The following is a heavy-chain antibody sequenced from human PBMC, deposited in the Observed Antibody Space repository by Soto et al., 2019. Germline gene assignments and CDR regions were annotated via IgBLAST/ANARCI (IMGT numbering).Heavy chain of an antibody. CDR2: INAGNGNT. D-gene: IGHD6-19*01. V-gene: IGHV1-3*01. CDR1: GYTFTGYA. J-gene: IGHJ3*02. CDR3: ARELHSSGWYRGAFDI. Sequence: ASVKVSCKASGYTFTGYAVHWVRQAPGQRLEWMGWINAGNGNTKYSQKFQGRVTITRDTSASTAYMELSSLRSEDTAVYYCARELHSSGWYRGAFDIWGQGTMVTVSS.